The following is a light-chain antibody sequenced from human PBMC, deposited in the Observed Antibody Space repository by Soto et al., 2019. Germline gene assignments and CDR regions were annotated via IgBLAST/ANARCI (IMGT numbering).Light chain of an antibody. J-gene: IGKJ2*01. Sequence: DIQMTQSPSSLSASVGDRVTITCRASRSIGNFLHWYQQKPGKAPKLLIYAASRLQSGVPSRFSGSGSETDFTLTISSLQPEDFATYSCQQSYHAPYTFGQGTKLEI. V-gene: IGKV1-39*01. CDR2: AAS. CDR1: RSIGNF. CDR3: QQSYHAPYT.